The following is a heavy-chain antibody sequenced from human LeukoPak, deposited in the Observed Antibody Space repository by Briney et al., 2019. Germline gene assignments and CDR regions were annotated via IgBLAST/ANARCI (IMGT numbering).Heavy chain of an antibody. CDR3: ARDWQLLYRAGLDY. Sequence: ASVKVSCKAYGYTFTSYYMHWVRQAPGQWLEWMGWINPNSGGTNYAQKFQGRVTMTRDTSISTAYMELSRLRSDDTAVYYCARDWQLLYRAGLDYWGQGTLVTVSS. CDR2: INPNSGGT. D-gene: IGHD2-2*02. V-gene: IGHV1-2*02. J-gene: IGHJ4*02. CDR1: GYTFTSYY.